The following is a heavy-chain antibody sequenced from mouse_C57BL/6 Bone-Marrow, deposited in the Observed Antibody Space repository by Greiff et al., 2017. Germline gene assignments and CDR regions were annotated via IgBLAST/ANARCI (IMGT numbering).Heavy chain of an antibody. CDR1: GYTFTDYE. CDR2: IDPETGGT. Sequence: VKLMESGAELVRPGASVTLSCKASGYTFTDYEMHWVKQTPVHGLEWIGAIDPETGGTAYNQKFKGKAILTADKSSSTAYMELRSLTSEDSAVYYCTRYSGYSEGYFDYWGQGTTLTVSS. V-gene: IGHV1-15*01. CDR3: TRYSGYSEGYFDY. J-gene: IGHJ2*01. D-gene: IGHD2-3*01.